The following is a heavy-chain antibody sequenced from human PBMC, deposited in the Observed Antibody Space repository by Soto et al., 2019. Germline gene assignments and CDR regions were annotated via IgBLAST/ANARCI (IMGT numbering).Heavy chain of an antibody. CDR3: ATVSWSLGAFDI. J-gene: IGHJ3*02. Sequence: ASVKVSCKVSGYTLTELSMHWVRQAPGKGLEWMGGFDPEDGETIYAQKFQGRVTMTEDTSTDTAYMGLSSLRSEDTAVYYCATVSWSLGAFDIWGQGTMVTVSS. V-gene: IGHV1-24*01. CDR1: GYTLTELS. CDR2: FDPEDGET. D-gene: IGHD2-8*02.